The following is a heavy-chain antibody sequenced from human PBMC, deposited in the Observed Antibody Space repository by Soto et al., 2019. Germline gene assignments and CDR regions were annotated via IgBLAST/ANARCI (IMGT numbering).Heavy chain of an antibody. Sequence: QVQLVQSGVEVKKPGASVKVSCKASGYTFISHGISWVRQAPGQGLEWMGWISGKNGNTNYAQKLQGRVTLPTDTSTSTAYMELRRLRSDDTAVYYCARVSSSIVVVPDYGMDVWGQGTTVTVSS. V-gene: IGHV1-18*04. CDR1: GYTFISHG. D-gene: IGHD2-15*01. CDR3: ARVSSSIVVVPDYGMDV. J-gene: IGHJ6*02. CDR2: ISGKNGNT.